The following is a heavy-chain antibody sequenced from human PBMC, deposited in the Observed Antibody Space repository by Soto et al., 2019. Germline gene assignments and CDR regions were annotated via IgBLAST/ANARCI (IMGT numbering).Heavy chain of an antibody. J-gene: IGHJ4*02. D-gene: IGHD3-22*01. V-gene: IGHV3-21*01. Sequence: PGGSLRLSCAASGFTFSSYWMHWVRQAPGKGLVWVSSISSSSSYIYYADSVKGRFTISRDNAKNSLYLQMNSLRAEDTAVYYCARLYDSSGYYYTDYWGQGTLVTVSS. CDR2: ISSSSSYI. CDR3: ARLYDSSGYYYTDY. CDR1: GFTFSSYW.